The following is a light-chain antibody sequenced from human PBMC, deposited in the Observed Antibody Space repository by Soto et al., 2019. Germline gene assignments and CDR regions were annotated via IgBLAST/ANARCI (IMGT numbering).Light chain of an antibody. V-gene: IGKV3-15*01. J-gene: IGKJ1*01. CDR1: QSVSSN. Sequence: EIVMTQSPATLSVSPGERATLSCRASQSVSSNLAWYQQKPGQAPRLLIYGASTRATGIPARFSGSGSGTESTRTITSLQSEDFAVYYCQQYNNWPPWTFGQGTKVEIK. CDR3: QQYNNWPPWT. CDR2: GAS.